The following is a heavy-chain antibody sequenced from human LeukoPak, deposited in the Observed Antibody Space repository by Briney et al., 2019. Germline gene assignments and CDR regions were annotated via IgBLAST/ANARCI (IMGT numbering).Heavy chain of an antibody. CDR3: SRESGPFCPFGH. J-gene: IGHJ4*02. Sequence: SETLSLTCGVSGGSITTTNYWSWVRQPPGGGLEWIGEISLAGRTRYNPSLESRVNISIDESKNHLYLNLASVTAADTAVYYCSRESGPFCPFGHWGQGTLVAVTS. V-gene: IGHV4-4*02. D-gene: IGHD1-26*01. CDR2: ISLAGRT. CDR1: GGSITTTNY.